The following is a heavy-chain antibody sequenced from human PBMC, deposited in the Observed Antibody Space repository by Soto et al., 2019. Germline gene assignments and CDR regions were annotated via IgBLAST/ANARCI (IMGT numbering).Heavy chain of an antibody. J-gene: IGHJ4*02. CDR2: ISSSSSYI. CDR1: GFTFSSYS. CDR3: ARDASYYDYVWGSYRPPPYYFDY. V-gene: IGHV3-21*01. Sequence: GSLRLSCAASGFTFSSYSMNWVRQAPGKGLEWVSSISSSSSYIYYADSVKGRFTISRDNAKNSLYLQMNSLRAEDTAVYYCARDASYYDYVWGSYRPPPYYFDYWGQGTLVTVSS. D-gene: IGHD3-16*02.